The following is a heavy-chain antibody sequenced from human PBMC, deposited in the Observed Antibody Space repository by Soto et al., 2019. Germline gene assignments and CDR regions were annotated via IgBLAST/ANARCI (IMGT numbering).Heavy chain of an antibody. Sequence: QVQLVESGGGVVQPGKSLRLSCAASRFTFSNYGMHWVRQAPGKGLEWVALISDDGTKKYYADSVKGRLTISRDNSKNTLYREMNILRAEDTAAYFCARELYYYDSSGYYPLENWGQGTLVTVSS. CDR3: ARELYYYDSSGYYPLEN. CDR2: ISDDGTKK. D-gene: IGHD3-22*01. J-gene: IGHJ4*02. V-gene: IGHV3-30*03. CDR1: RFTFSNYG.